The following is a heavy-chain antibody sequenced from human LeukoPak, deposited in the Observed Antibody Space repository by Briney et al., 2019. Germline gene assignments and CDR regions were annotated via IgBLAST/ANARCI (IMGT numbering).Heavy chain of an antibody. Sequence: GGSLRLSCAASGFTFSSYGMHWVRQAPGKGLEWVAVIWYDGSNKYYADSVKGRFTVSRDDSKNTLYLQMNSLRVEDTALYYCAKESNGRRFDFDYWGQGTLATVSS. CDR2: IWYDGSNK. J-gene: IGHJ4*02. CDR1: GFTFSSYG. V-gene: IGHV3-33*03. D-gene: IGHD1-26*01. CDR3: AKESNGRRFDFDY.